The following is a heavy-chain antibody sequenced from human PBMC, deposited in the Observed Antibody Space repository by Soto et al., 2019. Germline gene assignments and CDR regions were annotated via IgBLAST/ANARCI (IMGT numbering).Heavy chain of an antibody. V-gene: IGHV4-4*02. CDR3: ARGSSSSWKGVSWFDP. CDR1: SGSISSSNW. CDR2: IYHSGST. Sequence: SETLSLTCAVSSGSISSSNWWSWVRQPPGKGLEWIGEIYHSGSTNYNPSLKSRVTISVDKSKNQFSLKLSSVTAADTAVYYCARGSSSSWKGVSWFDPWGQGTLVTVSS. J-gene: IGHJ5*02. D-gene: IGHD6-13*01.